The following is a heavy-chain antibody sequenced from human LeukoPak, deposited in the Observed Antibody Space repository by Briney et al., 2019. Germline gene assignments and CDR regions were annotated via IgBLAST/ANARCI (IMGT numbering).Heavy chain of an antibody. D-gene: IGHD5-12*01. J-gene: IGHJ6*02. V-gene: IGHV1-69*13. CDR1: GGTFTSYA. CDR3: ARVSLATKFYYYYGMDV. CDR2: IIPIFGTA. Sequence: SVKVSCKASGGTFTSYAISWVRQAPGQGLEWMGGIIPIFGTANYAQKFQGRVTITADESTSIAYMELSSLRSEDTAVYYCARVSLATKFYYYYGMDVWGQGTTVTVSS.